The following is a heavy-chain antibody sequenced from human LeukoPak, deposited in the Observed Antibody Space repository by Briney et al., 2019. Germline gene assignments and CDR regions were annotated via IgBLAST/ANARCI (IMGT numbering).Heavy chain of an antibody. J-gene: IGHJ4*02. V-gene: IGHV3-30*01. D-gene: IGHD6-19*01. CDR2: ISYDGSNK. Sequence: PGGSLRLSCAASGFTFSSYAMHWVRQAPGKGLEWVAVISYDGSNKYYADSVKGRFTISRDNSKNTLYLQMNSLRAEDTAVYYCARVAGGGSLRSLLLAVADLWGQGTLVTVSS. CDR3: ARVAGGGSLRSLLLAVADL. CDR1: GFTFSSYA.